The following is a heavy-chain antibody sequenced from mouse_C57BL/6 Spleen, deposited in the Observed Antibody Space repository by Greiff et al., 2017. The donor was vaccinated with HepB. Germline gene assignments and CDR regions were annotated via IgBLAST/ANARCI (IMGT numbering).Heavy chain of an antibody. D-gene: IGHD1-1*01. J-gene: IGHJ2*01. Sequence: VKLQESGAELVKPGASVKISCKASGYAFSSYWMNWVKQRPGKGLEWIGQIYPGDGDTNYNGKFKGKATLTADKSSSTAYMQLSSLTSEDSAVYFCARLGYYGSSYYFDYWGQGTTPTVSS. CDR2: IYPGDGDT. CDR1: GYAFSSYW. V-gene: IGHV1-80*01. CDR3: ARLGYYGSSYYFDY.